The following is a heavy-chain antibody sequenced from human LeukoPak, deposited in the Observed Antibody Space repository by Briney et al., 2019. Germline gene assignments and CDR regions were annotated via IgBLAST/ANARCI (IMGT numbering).Heavy chain of an antibody. Sequence: SETLSLTCTVSGGSVSSDSYYWSWIRQPPGKGLEWIGYIYYSGSTNYNPSLKSRVTISVDTSKNQFSLKLSSVTAADTAVYYCARGRSSFFDYWGQGTLVTVSS. CDR2: IYYSGST. V-gene: IGHV4-61*01. D-gene: IGHD6-19*01. J-gene: IGHJ4*02. CDR1: GGSVSSDSYY. CDR3: ARGRSSFFDY.